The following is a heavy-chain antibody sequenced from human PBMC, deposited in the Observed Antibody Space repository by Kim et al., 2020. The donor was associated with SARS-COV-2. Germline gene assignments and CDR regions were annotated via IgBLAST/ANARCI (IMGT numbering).Heavy chain of an antibody. V-gene: IGHV3-48*04. D-gene: IGHD3-22*01. Sequence: GGSLRLSCAASGFTFSSYSMNWVRQGPGKGLEWVSYISSSSSTIYYADSVKGRFTISRDNAKNSLYLQMNSLRAEDTAVYYCARDLRYYYDSSLDYWGQGTLVTVSS. CDR1: GFTFSSYS. CDR3: ARDLRYYYDSSLDY. CDR2: ISSSSSTI. J-gene: IGHJ4*02.